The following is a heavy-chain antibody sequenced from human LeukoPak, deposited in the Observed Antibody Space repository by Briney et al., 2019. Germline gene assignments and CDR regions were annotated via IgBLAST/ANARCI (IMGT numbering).Heavy chain of an antibody. Sequence: GGSLRLSCAASGFTFSSYGMHWVRQAPGKGLGWVAVISNDGSKKYYADSVKGRFTISRDNSKNTLSLQVSNLRTEDTAVYYCAKDRYSYAFEYSDSWGQGTLVTVSP. D-gene: IGHD5-18*01. J-gene: IGHJ4*02. CDR2: ISNDGSKK. V-gene: IGHV3-30*18. CDR3: AKDRYSYAFEYSDS. CDR1: GFTFSSYG.